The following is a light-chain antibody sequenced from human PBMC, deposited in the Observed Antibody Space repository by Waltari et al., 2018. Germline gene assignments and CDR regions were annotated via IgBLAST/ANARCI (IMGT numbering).Light chain of an antibody. V-gene: IGLV1-44*01. CDR1: DSDIGRNS. Sequence: QSVLTQSPSASGTAGQRVAISCSGSDSDIGRNSVDWYQQVPGTAPKLLIYSNKRGPSGVPDRFSGSKSGTSASLAISGLQSGDESYYYGAVWVDSMNAVVFGGGTNLTVL. J-gene: IGLJ2*01. CDR3: AVWVDSMNAVV. CDR2: SNK.